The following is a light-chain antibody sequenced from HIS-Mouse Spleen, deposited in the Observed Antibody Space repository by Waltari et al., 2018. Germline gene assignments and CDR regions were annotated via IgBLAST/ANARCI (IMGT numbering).Light chain of an antibody. V-gene: IGLV3-10*01. Sequence: SYELTQPPSVSVSPGQTARITCSGDALPKKYAYWYQQKSGQAPVLDIYEDSKRPSGIPGRFSGSSSGTMATLTISGAKVEDEADYYCYSTDSSGNHRRVFGGGTKLTVL. J-gene: IGLJ3*02. CDR1: ALPKKY. CDR3: YSTDSSGNHRRV. CDR2: EDS.